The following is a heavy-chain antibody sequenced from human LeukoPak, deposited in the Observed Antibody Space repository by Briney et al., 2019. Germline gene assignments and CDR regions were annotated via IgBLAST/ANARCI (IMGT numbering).Heavy chain of an antibody. CDR2: IIPIFGTA. J-gene: IGHJ3*02. D-gene: IGHD1-26*01. CDR3: ARLWGGVVGATAAFDI. CDR1: GGTFSSYA. Sequence: GSSVKVSCKASGGTFSSYAISWVRQAPGQGLEWMGGIIPIFGTANYAQKFQGRVTITTDESTSTAYMELSSLRSEDTAVYYCARLWGGVVGATAAFDIWGQGTTVTDSS. V-gene: IGHV1-69*05.